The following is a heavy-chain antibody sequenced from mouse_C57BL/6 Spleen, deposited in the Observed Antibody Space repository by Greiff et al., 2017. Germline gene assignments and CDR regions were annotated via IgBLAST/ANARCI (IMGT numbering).Heavy chain of an antibody. CDR1: GYTFTSYW. Sequence: QVQLQQSGTELVKPGASVKLSCKASGYTFTSYWMHWVKQRPGQGLEWIGNINPSNGGTNYNEKFKSKATLTVDESSSTAYIQLSSLTSEDAAVYLCASSPYYGSSYWYFDVWGTGTTVTVSS. J-gene: IGHJ1*03. CDR3: ASSPYYGSSYWYFDV. V-gene: IGHV1-53*01. CDR2: INPSNGGT. D-gene: IGHD1-1*01.